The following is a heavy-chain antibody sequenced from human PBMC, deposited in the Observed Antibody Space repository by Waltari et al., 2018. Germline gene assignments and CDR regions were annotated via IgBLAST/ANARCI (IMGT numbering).Heavy chain of an antibody. V-gene: IGHV3-NL1*01. D-gene: IGHD5-18*01. CDR3: AKGTYSFSPDY. Sequence: GSLRLSCAASGFTFSSYWMNWVRQAPGKGLEWVSAINSGGGSTYYADSVKGRFTISRDNSKNTLSLQMNSLRAEDTAVYYCAKGTYSFSPDYWGQGVLVTVSS. CDR1: GFTFSSYW. J-gene: IGHJ4*02. CDR2: INSGGGST.